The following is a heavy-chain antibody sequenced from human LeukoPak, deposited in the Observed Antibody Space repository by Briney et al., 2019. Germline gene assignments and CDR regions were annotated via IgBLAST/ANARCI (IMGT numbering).Heavy chain of an antibody. V-gene: IGHV4-34*01. Sequence: PSETLSLTCAVYGGSFSGYYWSWIRQPPGKGLEWIGEINHSGSTNYNPSLKSRVTISVDTSKNQFSLKLSSVTAADTAVYYCARALGYSYGNDYWGQGTLVTVSS. CDR1: GGSFSGYY. D-gene: IGHD5-18*01. CDR2: INHSGST. J-gene: IGHJ4*02. CDR3: ARALGYSYGNDY.